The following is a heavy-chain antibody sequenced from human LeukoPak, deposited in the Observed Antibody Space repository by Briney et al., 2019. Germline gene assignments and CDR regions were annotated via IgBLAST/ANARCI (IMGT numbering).Heavy chain of an antibody. CDR3: ARGSIVGATFDYFDY. CDR2: INPNSGGT. D-gene: IGHD1-26*01. Sequence: ASVKVSCKASGYTFTDYYMHWVRQAPGQGLEWMGWINPNSGGTNYAQKFQGRGTMTRDTSISTAYMDLSRLRSDDTAVYYCARGSIVGATFDYFDYWGQGTLVTVSS. J-gene: IGHJ4*02. CDR1: GYTFTDYY. V-gene: IGHV1-2*02.